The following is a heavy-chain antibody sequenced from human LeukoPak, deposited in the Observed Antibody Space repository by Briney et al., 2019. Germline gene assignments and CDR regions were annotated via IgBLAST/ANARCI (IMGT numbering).Heavy chain of an antibody. CDR2: IIRSGSTI. D-gene: IGHD3-10*01. CDR1: GFTFSDYY. V-gene: IGHV3-11*01. J-gene: IGHJ5*02. Sequence: GRSLRLSCAASGFTFSDYYMNWIRQAPGKGLECLSYIIRSGSTISYAHSVKGRFTISRDNAKNSLYLQMNRMRAEATAVYFCARDESPAAYNGNWFDPWGQGTLVTVSS. CDR3: ARDESPAAYNGNWFDP.